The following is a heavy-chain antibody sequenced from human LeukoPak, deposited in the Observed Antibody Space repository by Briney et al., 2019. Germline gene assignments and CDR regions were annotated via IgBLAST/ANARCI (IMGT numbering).Heavy chain of an antibody. D-gene: IGHD3-22*01. J-gene: IGHJ5*02. CDR3: ARDLGYYDSSGP. CDR2: ISSSSSYI. V-gene: IGHV3-21*01. Sequence: PGGSLRLSCAASGFTFSSYSMNWVRQAPGKGLEWVSSISSSSSYIYYADSVKGRFTISRDNAKNSLHLQMNSLRAEDTAVYYCARDLGYYDSSGPWGQGTLVTVSS. CDR1: GFTFSSYS.